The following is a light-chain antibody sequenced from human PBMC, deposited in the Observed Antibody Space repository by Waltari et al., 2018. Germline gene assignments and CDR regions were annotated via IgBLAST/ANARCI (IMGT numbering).Light chain of an antibody. V-gene: IGLV2-14*03. J-gene: IGLJ1*01. CDR1: TSDVGDYDY. CDR2: DVS. CDR3: SSFTSSAAFYV. Sequence: QSALTQPASVSGSPGQSITISCTGTTSDVGDYDYVSWYQQHPGKAPKVMIYDVSKRRSGVSHRFSGAKCCNRASLSMSGGKAEGEAYYYCSSFTSSAAFYVFGSGTKVTVL.